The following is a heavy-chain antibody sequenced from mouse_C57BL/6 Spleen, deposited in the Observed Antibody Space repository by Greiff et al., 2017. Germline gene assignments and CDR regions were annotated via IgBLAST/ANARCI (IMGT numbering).Heavy chain of an antibody. V-gene: IGHV1-55*01. J-gene: IGHJ2*01. CDR1: GYTFTSYW. D-gene: IGHD1-1*01. Sequence: QVQLKQSGAELVKPGASVKMSCKASGYTFTSYWITWVKQRPGQGLEWIGDIYPGSGSTNYNEKFKSKATLTVDTSSSTAYMQLSSLTSEDSAVYYCARGYYYGSSYDFDYWGQGTTLTVSS. CDR2: IYPGSGST. CDR3: ARGYYYGSSYDFDY.